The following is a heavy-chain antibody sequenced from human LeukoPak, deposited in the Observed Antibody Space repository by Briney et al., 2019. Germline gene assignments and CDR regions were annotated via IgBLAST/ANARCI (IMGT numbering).Heavy chain of an antibody. CDR3: ARRRPIAASPFDY. V-gene: IGHV4-59*08. Sequence: SETLSLTCTVSGGSINNYYWSWVRQPPGAGLEWLAYIYYTGSTNYNPSLKTRLTISVDTSKNQFSLRLNSVTAADTAVYYCARRRPIAASPFDYWGQGTLVTVSS. CDR1: GGSINNYY. D-gene: IGHD6-6*01. CDR2: IYYTGST. J-gene: IGHJ4*02.